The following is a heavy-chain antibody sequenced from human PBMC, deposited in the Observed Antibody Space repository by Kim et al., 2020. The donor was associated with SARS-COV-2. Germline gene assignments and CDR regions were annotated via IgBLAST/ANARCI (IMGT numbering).Heavy chain of an antibody. J-gene: IGHJ4*02. CDR2: T. Sequence: TGCAASVKGRFNISRDDSKNPLSQQMTNLRAENTAVYYCARSREATVDYWGQGTLVTVSS. CDR3: ARSREATVDY. D-gene: IGHD1-26*01. V-gene: IGHV3-72*01.